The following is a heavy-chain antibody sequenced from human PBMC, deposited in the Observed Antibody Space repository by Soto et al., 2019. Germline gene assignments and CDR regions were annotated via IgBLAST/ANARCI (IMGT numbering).Heavy chain of an antibody. Sequence: EVQLVESGGGLVKPGGSLRVSCAASGFTFGSYSMNWVRQAPGKGLEWVSSISGSSRYIYYADAVKGRFTISRDNAKNTLYLQMNSLRVEDTAVYYCATVTRSGWDWGQGTLVTVSS. J-gene: IGHJ4*02. D-gene: IGHD6-19*01. CDR1: GFTFGSYS. V-gene: IGHV3-21*01. CDR2: ISGSSRYI. CDR3: ATVTRSGWD.